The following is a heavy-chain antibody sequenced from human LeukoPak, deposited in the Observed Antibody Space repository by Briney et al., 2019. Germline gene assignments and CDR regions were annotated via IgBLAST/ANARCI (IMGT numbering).Heavy chain of an antibody. CDR2: ISGSGGST. Sequence: GGSLRLSCAASGFTFSSYAMSWVRQAPGKGLEWVSAISGSGGSTYYADSVKGRFTISRDNSKNTLYPQMNSLRAEDTAVYYCAKSSYYGDYYFDYWGQGTLVTVSS. CDR3: AKSSYYGDYYFDY. J-gene: IGHJ4*02. V-gene: IGHV3-23*01. CDR1: GFTFSSYA. D-gene: IGHD4-17*01.